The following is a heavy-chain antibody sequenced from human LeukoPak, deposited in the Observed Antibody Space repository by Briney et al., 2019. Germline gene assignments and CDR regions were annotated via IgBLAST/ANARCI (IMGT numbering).Heavy chain of an antibody. V-gene: IGHV3-23*01. CDR3: AKDAGTHPFFSDV. CDR2: ISGSGSHT. CDR1: GFTFSTYA. Sequence: GGSLRLSCAASGFTFSTYAMTWVRRAPGKGLEWVSAISGSGSHTYYADSVKGRFTISRDNSKNTLYLLMNSLRADDTAVYFCAKDAGTHPFFSDVWGKGTTVSISS. J-gene: IGHJ6*04.